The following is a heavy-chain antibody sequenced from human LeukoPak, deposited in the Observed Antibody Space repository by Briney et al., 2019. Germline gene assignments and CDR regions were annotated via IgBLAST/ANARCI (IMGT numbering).Heavy chain of an antibody. D-gene: IGHD3-10*01. CDR3: AREPQSVEGFGELSPHYYYYMDV. V-gene: IGHV1-69*05. CDR2: IIPIFGTA. CDR1: GGTFSSYA. J-gene: IGHJ6*03. Sequence: ASVKVSCKASGGTFSSYAISWVRQAPGQGLEWMGRIIPIFGTASYAQKFQGRVTITTDESTSTAYMELSSLRSEDTAVYYCAREPQSVEGFGELSPHYYYYMDVWGKGTTVTVSS.